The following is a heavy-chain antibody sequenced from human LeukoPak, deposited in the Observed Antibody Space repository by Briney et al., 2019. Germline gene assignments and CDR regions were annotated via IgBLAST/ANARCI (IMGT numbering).Heavy chain of an antibody. CDR3: TSVDTTMAFDY. CDR1: GFTFDDYA. D-gene: IGHD5-18*01. CDR2: ISWNSGSI. Sequence: GRSLRLSCAASGFTFDDYAMHWVRQAPGKGLEWVSGISWNSGSIGYADSVKGRFTISRDNAKNSLYLQMNSLRAEDTALYYCTSVDTTMAFDYWGQGTLVTVSS. V-gene: IGHV3-9*01. J-gene: IGHJ4*02.